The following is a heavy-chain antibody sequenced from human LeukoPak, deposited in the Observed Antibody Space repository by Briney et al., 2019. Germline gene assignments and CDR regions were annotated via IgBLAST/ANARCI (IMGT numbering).Heavy chain of an antibody. Sequence: PGGSLRLSCTAPGFPFNRFAMSWVRQAPGQGLAWVSAISGGGDAHYADSVKGRFTISRDNSKNTLFLHMNNLTADDTALYYCAKEGITGADSWGQGTLVSVSS. CDR1: GFPFNRFA. V-gene: IGHV3-23*01. D-gene: IGHD1-14*01. CDR2: ISGGGDA. CDR3: AKEGITGADS. J-gene: IGHJ4*02.